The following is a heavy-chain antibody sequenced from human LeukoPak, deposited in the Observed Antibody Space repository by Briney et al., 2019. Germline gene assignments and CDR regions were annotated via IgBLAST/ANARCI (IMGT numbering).Heavy chain of an antibody. CDR1: GGTFSSYA. D-gene: IGHD5-24*01. CDR3: ARDNSVRDEAWWFNP. CDR2: IIPIFDTA. Sequence: SVKVSCKASGGTFSSYAISWVRQAPGQGLEWMGGIIPIFDTANYAQKFQGRVTITADEFMSTAYMELSSLRSEDTAVYYCARDNSVRDEAWWFNPWGQGTLVTVSS. V-gene: IGHV1-69*13. J-gene: IGHJ5*02.